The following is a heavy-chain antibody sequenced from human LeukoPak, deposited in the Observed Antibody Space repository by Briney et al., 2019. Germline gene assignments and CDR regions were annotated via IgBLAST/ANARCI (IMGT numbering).Heavy chain of an antibody. V-gene: IGHV3-66*04. D-gene: IGHD6-13*01. CDR3: AGHGQQLVIGIDY. Sequence: GGSLRLSCAASGFTVSSNYMSWVRQAPGKGLEWVSVIYNGGSTYYADSVKGRFTISRDNSKNTLYLQMNSLRAEDTAVYYCAGHGQQLVIGIDYWGQGTLVTVSS. CDR2: IYNGGST. CDR1: GFTVSSNY. J-gene: IGHJ4*02.